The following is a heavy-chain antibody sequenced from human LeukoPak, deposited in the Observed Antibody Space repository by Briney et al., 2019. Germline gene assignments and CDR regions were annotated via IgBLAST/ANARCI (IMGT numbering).Heavy chain of an antibody. V-gene: IGHV1-69*02. CDR1: GGTFSSYT. CDR2: IIPILGIA. CDR3: ASRGSTSCCDY. J-gene: IGHJ4*02. D-gene: IGHD2-2*01. Sequence: ASVKVSCKASGGTFSSYTISWVPEAPGQGLEWMGRIIPILGIANYAQKFQGRVTITADKSTSTAYMELSSLRSEDAAVYYCASRGSTSCCDYWGQGTLVTVSS.